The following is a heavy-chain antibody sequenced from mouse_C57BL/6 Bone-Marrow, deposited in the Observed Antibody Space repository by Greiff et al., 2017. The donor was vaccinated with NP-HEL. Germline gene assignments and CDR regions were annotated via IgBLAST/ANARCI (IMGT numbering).Heavy chain of an antibody. V-gene: IGHV1-54*01. CDR3: ATAYYSNYRFAY. CDR2: INPGSGGT. D-gene: IGHD2-5*01. CDR1: GYAFTNYL. Sequence: QVQLQQSGAELVRPGTSVKVSCKASGYAFTNYLIEWVKQRPGQGLEWIGLINPGSGGTNYNEKFKGKATLTADKSSSTAYMQLSSLTSEDSAVYFCATAYYSNYRFAYWGQGTLVTVSA. J-gene: IGHJ3*01.